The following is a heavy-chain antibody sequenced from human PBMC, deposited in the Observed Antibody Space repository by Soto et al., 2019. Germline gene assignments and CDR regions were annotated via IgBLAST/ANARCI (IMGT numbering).Heavy chain of an antibody. CDR3: AKSSKLYYYYGMDV. CDR1: GFTFSSYA. V-gene: IGHV3-23*01. J-gene: IGHJ6*02. D-gene: IGHD2-2*01. CDR2: VSGSGGST. Sequence: VQLLESGGGLVQPGGSLRLSCAASGFTFSSYAMSWVRQAPGKGLEWVSAVSGSGGSTYYADSVKGRFTISRDNSKNTLYLQMNSLRAEDTAVYYCAKSSKLYYYYGMDVWGQGTTVTVSS.